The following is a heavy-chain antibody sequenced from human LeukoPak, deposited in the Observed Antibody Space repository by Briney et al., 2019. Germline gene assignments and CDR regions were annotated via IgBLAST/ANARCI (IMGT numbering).Heavy chain of an antibody. CDR1: GGTFSDYV. J-gene: IGHJ4*02. V-gene: IGHV1-69*13. D-gene: IGHD3-9*01. Sequence: SVKVSCKASGGTFSDYVISWVRQAPGQGLNWMGGISPLLGASKHTQNFHDRVTITADESTTTAYMELSDLRSADTAVHYCATYDVLTGFEYWGQGTLVTVSS. CDR3: ATYDVLTGFEY. CDR2: ISPLLGAS.